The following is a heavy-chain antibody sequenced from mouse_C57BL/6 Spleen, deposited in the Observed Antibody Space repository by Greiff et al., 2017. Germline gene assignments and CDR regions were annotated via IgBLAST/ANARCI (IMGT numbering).Heavy chain of an antibody. V-gene: IGHV1-69*01. CDR2: IDPSDSYT. CDR1: GYTFTSYW. D-gene: IGHD4-1*01. J-gene: IGHJ2*01. Sequence: VQLQQPGAELVMPGASVKLSCKASGYTFTSYWMHWVKQRPGQGLEWIGEIDPSDSYTNYNQKFKGKSTLTVDKSSSTAYMQLSSLTSEDSAVYYCARGTGMRGYFDYWGQGTTLTVSS. CDR3: ARGTGMRGYFDY.